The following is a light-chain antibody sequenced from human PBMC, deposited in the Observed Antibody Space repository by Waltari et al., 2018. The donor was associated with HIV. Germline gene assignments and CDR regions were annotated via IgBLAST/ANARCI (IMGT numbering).Light chain of an antibody. CDR2: DFS. CDR3: CSYTCSSTPLVV. J-gene: IGLJ2*01. Sequence: QSALTQPASVSGSSGQSITIPCTGTSRDVGGYNYVPWYQQQPDKAHTLMIYDFSNRPSGVSNPFSVSKSGNTASLSISLLQAEDEADYDCCSYTCSSTPLVVFGGGTKLTVL. V-gene: IGLV2-14*03. CDR1: SRDVGGYNY.